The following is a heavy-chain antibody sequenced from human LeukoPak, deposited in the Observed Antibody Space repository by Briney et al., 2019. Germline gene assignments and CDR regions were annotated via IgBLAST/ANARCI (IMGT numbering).Heavy chain of an antibody. Sequence: ASVKVSCKASGGTFSSYAISWVRQAPGQGLEWMGRIIPIFGTANYAQKFQGRVTITTDGSTSTAYMELSSLRSEDTAVYYCARDSADIVVVPAAMRRFDYWGQGTLVTVSS. CDR3: ARDSADIVVVPAAMRRFDY. CDR2: IIPIFGTA. D-gene: IGHD2-2*01. J-gene: IGHJ4*02. CDR1: GGTFSSYA. V-gene: IGHV1-69*05.